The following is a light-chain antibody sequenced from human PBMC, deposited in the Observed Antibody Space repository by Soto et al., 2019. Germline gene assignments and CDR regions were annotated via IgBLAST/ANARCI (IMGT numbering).Light chain of an antibody. CDR3: QQYGGSAGT. Sequence: EIVMTQSPATLSVSPGERATLSCRASQSVGTTLAWYQQKPGQAPSLLIYHASSRATGIPDRFIGSGSGTDFTLTISRLEPEDFAVYYCQQYGGSAGTFGQGTKVDIK. J-gene: IGKJ1*01. CDR2: HAS. CDR1: QSVGTT. V-gene: IGKV3-20*01.